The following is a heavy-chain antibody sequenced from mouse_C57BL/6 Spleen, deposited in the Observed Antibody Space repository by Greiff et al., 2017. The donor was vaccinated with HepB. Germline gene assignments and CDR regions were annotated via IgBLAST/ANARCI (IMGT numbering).Heavy chain of an antibody. V-gene: IGHV1-76*01. Sequence: VQLQQSGAELVRPGASVKLSCKASGYTFTDYYINWVKQRPGQGLEWIARIYPGSGNTYYNEKFKGKATLTAEKSSSTAYMQLSSLTSEDSAVYFCARSPYYSNYGYFDVWGTGTTVTVSS. CDR3: ARSPYYSNYGYFDV. J-gene: IGHJ1*03. CDR1: GYTFTDYY. D-gene: IGHD2-5*01. CDR2: IYPGSGNT.